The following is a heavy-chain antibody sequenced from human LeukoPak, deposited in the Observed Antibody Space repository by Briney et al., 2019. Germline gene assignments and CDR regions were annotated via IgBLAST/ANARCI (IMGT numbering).Heavy chain of an antibody. J-gene: IGHJ4*02. Sequence: SETLSLTCAVYGGSFNAYYWSWIRQPPGKGLEWIGEINHSGGTNYNPSLKSRVTMLVDTSMNQFSLKLISVTAADTAVYYCATERRYSGGRWDYYFDNWGQGTLVTVSS. CDR2: INHSGGT. D-gene: IGHD6-19*01. CDR1: GGSFNAYY. V-gene: IGHV4-34*01. CDR3: ATERRYSGGRWDYYFDN.